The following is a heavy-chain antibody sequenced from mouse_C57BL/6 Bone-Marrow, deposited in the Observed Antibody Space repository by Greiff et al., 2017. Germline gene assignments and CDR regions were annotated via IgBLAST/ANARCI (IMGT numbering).Heavy chain of an antibody. CDR2: IYPRDGSN. Sequence: VQRVESGPELMKPGASVKLSCKASGYTFTSYDLNWVKQRPGQGLEWIGWIYPRDGSNKYNEKLKGKATLTVDTYSSTAYMELHSLTSEDSAVYFCARLEFDGSSGDWYVDVWGTGTTVTVSS. CDR3: ARLEFDGSSGDWYVDV. D-gene: IGHD1-1*01. J-gene: IGHJ1*03. V-gene: IGHV1-85*01. CDR1: GYTFTSYD.